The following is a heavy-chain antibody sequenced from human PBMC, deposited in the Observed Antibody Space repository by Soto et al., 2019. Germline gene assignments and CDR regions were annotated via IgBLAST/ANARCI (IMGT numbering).Heavy chain of an antibody. CDR3: AKIRYYYDSSGYYYFDY. CDR1: GFTFSSYA. Sequence: EVQLLESGGGLVQPGGSLRLSCAASGFTFSSYAMSWVRQAPGKGLEWVSAISGSGGSTYYADSVKGRFTISRDNSKNTRYLQMNSLRAEDTAVYYCAKIRYYYDSSGYYYFDYWGQGTLVTVSS. J-gene: IGHJ4*02. CDR2: ISGSGGST. V-gene: IGHV3-23*01. D-gene: IGHD3-22*01.